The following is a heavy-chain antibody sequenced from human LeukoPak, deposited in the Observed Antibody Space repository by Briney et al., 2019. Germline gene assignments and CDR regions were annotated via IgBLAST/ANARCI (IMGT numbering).Heavy chain of an antibody. CDR1: GGSISSGSYY. CDR3: ARGRYYYGSGGRSRAFDI. D-gene: IGHD3-10*01. Sequence: PSQTLSLTCTVSGGSISSGSYYWSWIRQPPGKGLEWIGEINHSGSTNYNPSLKSRVTISVDTSKNQFSLKLSSVTAADTAVYYCARGRYYYGSGGRSRAFDIWGQGTMVTVSS. J-gene: IGHJ3*02. V-gene: IGHV4-39*07. CDR2: INHSGST.